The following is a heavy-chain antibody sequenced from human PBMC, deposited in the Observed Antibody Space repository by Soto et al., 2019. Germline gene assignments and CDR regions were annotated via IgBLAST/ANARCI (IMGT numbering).Heavy chain of an antibody. J-gene: IGHJ6*02. CDR2: IYYSGTT. Sequence: SETLSLTCTASGDSITSNSYFWAWIRQPPGKGLEWIGSIYYSGTTYYNPSLKSRVTISVHTSKNQFSLELSSVTAADTAVYYYARSPDSSGYYPRWYYYGMDVWGQGTTVTVSS. V-gene: IGHV4-39*07. CDR3: ARSPDSSGYYPRWYYYGMDV. D-gene: IGHD3-22*01. CDR1: GDSITSNSYF.